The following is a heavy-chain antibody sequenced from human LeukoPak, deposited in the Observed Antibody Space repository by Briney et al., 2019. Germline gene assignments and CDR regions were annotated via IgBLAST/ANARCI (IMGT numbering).Heavy chain of an antibody. V-gene: IGHV4-31*03. J-gene: IGHJ5*02. CDR1: GGSISSGGYY. Sequence: SETLSLTCTVSGGSISSGGYYWSWIRQHPGKGLEWIGYIYYSGSTYYNPSLKSRVTISVDTSKNQFSLKLSSVTAADTAVYYCARHDMRGSSGYYPWGQGTLVTVSS. D-gene: IGHD3-22*01. CDR2: IYYSGST. CDR3: ARHDMRGSSGYYP.